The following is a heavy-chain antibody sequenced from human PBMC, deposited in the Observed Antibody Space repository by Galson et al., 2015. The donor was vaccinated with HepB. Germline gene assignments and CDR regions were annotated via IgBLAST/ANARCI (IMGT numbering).Heavy chain of an antibody. CDR2: IRSKANSYAT. J-gene: IGHJ4*02. D-gene: IGHD4-17*01. CDR3: TRRDYGDSSSDY. CDR1: GFTFSGSA. Sequence: SLRLSCAASGFTFSGSAMHWVRQASGKGLEWVGRIRSKANSYATAYAASVKGRFTISRDDSKNTAYLQMNSLKTEDTAVYYCTRRDYGDSSSDYWGQGTLVTVSS. V-gene: IGHV3-73*01.